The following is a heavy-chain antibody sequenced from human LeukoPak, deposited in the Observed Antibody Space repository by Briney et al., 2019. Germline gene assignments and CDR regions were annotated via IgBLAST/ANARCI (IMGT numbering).Heavy chain of an antibody. CDR3: ARNEN. CDR1: GFTFSTNW. J-gene: IGHJ4*02. CDR2: IKEDGSEK. V-gene: IGHV3-7*05. Sequence: GRSLRLSCTASGFTFSTNWMSWVRQAPGKGLGWVASIKEDGSEKCYVDSVKGRFTISRDNAKNSLYLQMNSLRAEDTAMYYCARNENWGQGTLVTVSS.